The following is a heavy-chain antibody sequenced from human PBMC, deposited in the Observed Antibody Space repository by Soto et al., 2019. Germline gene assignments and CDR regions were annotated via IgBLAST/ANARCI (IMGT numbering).Heavy chain of an antibody. CDR2: IKSKTDGGTT. J-gene: IGHJ4*02. CDR1: GFTFSNAW. Sequence: VQLVESGGGVVQPGRSLRLSCAASGFTFSNAWMSWVRQAPGKGLEWVGRIKSKTDGGTTDYAAPVKGRFTISRDDSKNTLYLQMNSLKTEDTAVYYCTTKQYYYDSSGYYEVDYWGQGTLVTVSS. D-gene: IGHD3-22*01. V-gene: IGHV3-15*01. CDR3: TTKQYYYDSSGYYEVDY.